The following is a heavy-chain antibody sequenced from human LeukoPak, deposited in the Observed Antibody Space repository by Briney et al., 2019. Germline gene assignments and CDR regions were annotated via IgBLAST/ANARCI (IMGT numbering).Heavy chain of an antibody. V-gene: IGHV4-39*01. CDR1: GGSISSSSYY. Sequence: PSETLSLTCTVSGGSISSSSYYWGWIRQPPGKGLEWIGSIYYSGSTYYNPSLKSRVTISVDMSKNQFSLKLSSVTAADTAVYYCASPRLGEYYFDYWGQGTLVTVSS. CDR3: ASPRLGEYYFDY. CDR2: IYYSGST. D-gene: IGHD3-16*01. J-gene: IGHJ4*02.